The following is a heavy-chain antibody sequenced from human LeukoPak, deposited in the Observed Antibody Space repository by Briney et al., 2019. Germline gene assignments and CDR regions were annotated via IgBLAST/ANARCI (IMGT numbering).Heavy chain of an antibody. CDR3: ARDTIQWLANPFADY. Sequence: GGSLRLSCAASGFTFSSYSINWVRQAPGKGLEWVSSISSSSSYIYYADSVKGRFTISRDNAKNSLYLQMNSLRAEDTAVYYCARDTIQWLANPFADYWGQGTLVTVSS. J-gene: IGHJ4*02. D-gene: IGHD6-19*01. V-gene: IGHV3-21*01. CDR2: ISSSSSYI. CDR1: GFTFSSYS.